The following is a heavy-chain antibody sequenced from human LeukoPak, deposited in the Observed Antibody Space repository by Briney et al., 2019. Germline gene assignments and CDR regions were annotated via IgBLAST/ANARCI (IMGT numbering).Heavy chain of an antibody. V-gene: IGHV3-48*03. CDR1: GFSFSTYE. D-gene: IGHD2-15*01. Sequence: GGSLRLSCAASGFSFSTYEMNWVRQAPGKGLEWLSYISSSGSAIYSADSVKGRFTISRDNAKNSLYLQMNSLRAEDTAVYYCVRGLVVAATPPYSYYGMDVWGKGTTATVSS. CDR2: ISSSGSAI. J-gene: IGHJ6*04. CDR3: VRGLVVAATPPYSYYGMDV.